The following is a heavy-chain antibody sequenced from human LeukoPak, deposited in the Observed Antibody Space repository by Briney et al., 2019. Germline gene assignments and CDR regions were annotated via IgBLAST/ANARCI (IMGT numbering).Heavy chain of an antibody. CDR3: ARVRATGAYDC. Sequence: PSETLSLTCAVYGGSFSGYYWSWIRQPPGKGLEWIGEINHSGSTNYNPSLKSRVTISVDTSKNQFSLKLSSVTAADTAVYYCARVRATGAYDCWGQGTLVTVSS. CDR2: INHSGST. J-gene: IGHJ4*02. V-gene: IGHV4-34*01. CDR1: GGSFSGYY. D-gene: IGHD7-27*01.